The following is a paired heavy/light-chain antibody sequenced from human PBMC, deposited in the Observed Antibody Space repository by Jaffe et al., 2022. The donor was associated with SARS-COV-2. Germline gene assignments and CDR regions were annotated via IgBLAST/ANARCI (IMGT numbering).Light chain of an antibody. V-gene: IGKV3-15*01. CDR3: QQYNNWLGLT. J-gene: IGKJ4*01. Sequence: EIVMTQSPATLSVSPGERATLSCRASQSVSSNLAWYQQKPGQAPRLLIYGASTRATGIPARFSGSGSGTEFTLTISSLQSEDFAVYFCQQYNNWLGLTFGGGTKVEIK. CDR2: GAS. CDR1: QSVSSN.
Heavy chain of an antibody. CDR1: GGSISSSSYY. CDR3: AKGLLSWYFDL. Sequence: QLQLQESGPGLVKPSETLSLTCTVSGGSISSSSYYWGWIRQPPGKGLEWIGSIYYSGSTYNNPSLKSRVTISVDTSKNQLSLTLKSVTAADTAVYYCAKGLLSWYFDLWGRGTLLTVSS. V-gene: IGHV4-39*01. CDR2: IYYSGST. D-gene: IGHD2-21*01. J-gene: IGHJ2*01.